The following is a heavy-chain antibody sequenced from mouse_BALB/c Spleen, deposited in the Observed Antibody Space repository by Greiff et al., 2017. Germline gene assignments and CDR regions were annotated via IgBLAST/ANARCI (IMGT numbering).Heavy chain of an antibody. CDR1: GYSFTDYI. Sequence: EVQLQQTGPELVKPGASVKISCKASGYSFTDYIMLWVKQSHGKSLEWIGNINPYYGSTSYNLKFKGKATLTVDKSSSTAYMQLNSLTSEDSAVYYCARGNGRGFAYWGQGTLVTVSA. V-gene: IGHV1-39*01. CDR3: ARGNGRGFAY. CDR2: INPYYGST. J-gene: IGHJ3*01.